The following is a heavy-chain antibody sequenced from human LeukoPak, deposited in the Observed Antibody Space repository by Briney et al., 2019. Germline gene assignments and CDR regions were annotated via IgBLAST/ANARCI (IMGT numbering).Heavy chain of an antibody. V-gene: IGHV4-38-2*01. CDR1: GYSISSGYY. CDR3: ARVAGYFYDSSGYPKPSSLIDF. D-gene: IGHD3-22*01. J-gene: IGHJ4*02. Sequence: KTSETLSLTCAVSGYSISSGYYWGWIRQPPGKGLEWIGSIYHSGSTYYNPSLKSRVTISVDTSKNQFSLQLNSVTAADTAMYYCARVAGYFYDSSGYPKPSSLIDFWGQGTLVTVSS. CDR2: IYHSGST.